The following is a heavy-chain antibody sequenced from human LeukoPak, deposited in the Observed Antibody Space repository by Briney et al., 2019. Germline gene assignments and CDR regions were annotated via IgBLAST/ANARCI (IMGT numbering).Heavy chain of an antibody. V-gene: IGHV4-39*07. Sequence: PSETLSLTCTVSGGSISSSSYYWGWIRQPPGKGLEWIGSIYYSGSTYYNPSLKSRVTISVDTSKNQFSLKLSSVTTADTAVYYCARGVYYDSIYYFDYWGQGTLVTVSS. J-gene: IGHJ4*02. CDR2: IYYSGST. CDR3: ARGVYYDSIYYFDY. CDR1: GGSISSSSYY. D-gene: IGHD3-22*01.